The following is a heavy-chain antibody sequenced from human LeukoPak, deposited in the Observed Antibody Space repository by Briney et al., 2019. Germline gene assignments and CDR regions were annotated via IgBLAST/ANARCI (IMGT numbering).Heavy chain of an antibody. Sequence: GRSLRLSCAASGFTFDDYAMHWVRQAPGKGLEWVSGISWNSGSIGCADSVKGRFTISRDNAKNSLYLQMNSLRAEDTALYYCAKDRDSSSAGLDYWGRGTLVTVSS. CDR3: AKDRDSSSAGLDY. CDR2: ISWNSGSI. V-gene: IGHV3-9*01. J-gene: IGHJ4*02. D-gene: IGHD6-6*01. CDR1: GFTFDDYA.